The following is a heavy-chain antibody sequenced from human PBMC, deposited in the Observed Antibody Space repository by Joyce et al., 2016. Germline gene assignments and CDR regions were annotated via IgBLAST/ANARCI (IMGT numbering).Heavy chain of an antibody. J-gene: IGHJ4*02. CDR1: GFSLNTGGVG. V-gene: IGHV2-5*01. CDR2: IYWNDNK. Sequence: QITLTESGPTLVKPTETLTLTCTFSGFSLNTGGVGVGWIRQPPGKALEWLALIYWNDNKFYNQELRTGITITKDTSKNQVVLTISDMNPVDTGTYYCAHRKFSTAWFNWGQGTLVTVSS. CDR3: AHRKFSTAWFN. D-gene: IGHD3-3*02.